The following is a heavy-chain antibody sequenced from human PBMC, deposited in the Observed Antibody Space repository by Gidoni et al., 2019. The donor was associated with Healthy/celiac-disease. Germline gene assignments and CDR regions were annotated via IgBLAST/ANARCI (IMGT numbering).Heavy chain of an antibody. CDR2: IIPILGIA. V-gene: IGHV1-69*04. CDR3: ANHYYYGSGSYYFDTVGWLDY. D-gene: IGHD3-10*01. J-gene: IGHJ4*02. Sequence: QVQLVQSGAEVKKPGSSVKVSCTASGGTFSSYAISWLRQAPGQGLEWMGRIIPILGIANYAQKFQGRVTITADKSTSTAYMELSSLRSEDTAVYYCANHYYYGSGSYYFDTVGWLDYWGQGTLVTVSS. CDR1: GGTFSSYA.